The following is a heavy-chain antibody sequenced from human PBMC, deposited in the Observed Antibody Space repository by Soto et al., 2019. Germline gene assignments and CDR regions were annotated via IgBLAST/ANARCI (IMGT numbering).Heavy chain of an antibody. Sequence: GGSLRLSCAASGFTFSIYAMHWSRQAPGKGLEWVTVISIRGGDEYYAESVRGRFTISRDDSKNTLYLQMDSLRVEDTAVYYCARGTIVARQHLDYWGQGTLVTVSS. J-gene: IGHJ4*02. V-gene: IGHV3-30*03. CDR2: ISIRGGDE. D-gene: IGHD6-6*01. CDR1: GFTFSIYA. CDR3: ARGTIVARQHLDY.